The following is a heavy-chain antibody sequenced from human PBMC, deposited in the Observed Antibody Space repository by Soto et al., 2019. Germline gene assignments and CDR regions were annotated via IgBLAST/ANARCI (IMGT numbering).Heavy chain of an antibody. CDR3: GLYDALFFDS. V-gene: IGHV3-21*01. Sequence: EVQLVESGGGLVKPGGSLRLSCAASGFTFSTYNMNWVRQAPGKGLEWVSSITSSSSNIYYADSVRGRFTLSKDNAKNSLYLQMNSLRAEDTSVYYCGLYDALFFDSRGQGTLVTVSS. CDR2: ITSSSSNI. D-gene: IGHD2-8*01. CDR1: GFTFSTYN. J-gene: IGHJ4*02.